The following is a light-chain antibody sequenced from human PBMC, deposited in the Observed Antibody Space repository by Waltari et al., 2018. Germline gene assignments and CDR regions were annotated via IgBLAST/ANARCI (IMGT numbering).Light chain of an antibody. V-gene: IGLV2-23*01. J-gene: IGLJ3*02. CDR3: YSYAGSGTWV. CDR1: SSDVGTYNF. CDR2: EGN. Sequence: QSALTQPASVSGSPGQSITISCTGTSSDVGTYNFSSWYQQNPGKAPKLMIYEGNKRPSGVSNRFSGSKVGNTASLTISGLQAEDEADYYCYSYAGSGTWVFGGGTKLTVL.